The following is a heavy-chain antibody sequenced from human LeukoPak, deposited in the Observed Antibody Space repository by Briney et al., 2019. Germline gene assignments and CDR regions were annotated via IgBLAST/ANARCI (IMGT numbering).Heavy chain of an antibody. CDR3: ARDPFYFDASDAFDI. CDR1: GGSFSGHG. V-gene: IGHV1-69*06. CDR2: IVPMFETA. J-gene: IGHJ3*02. D-gene: IGHD3-22*01. Sequence: SVKVSCKLSGGSFSGHGFSWVRQAPGQGLEWVGKIVPMFETATYAQKFRGRVTITADKSTSTAYIELSSLRSEDTAVCYCARDPFYFDASDAFDIWGQGTMVTVSS.